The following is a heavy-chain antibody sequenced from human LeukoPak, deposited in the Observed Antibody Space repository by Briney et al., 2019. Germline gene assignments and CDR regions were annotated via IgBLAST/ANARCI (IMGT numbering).Heavy chain of an antibody. CDR3: ARDRGGWCRSYENCFDP. D-gene: IGHD1-26*01. CDR1: GGSISSYY. V-gene: IGHV4-4*07. J-gene: IGHJ5*02. CDR2: IYTSGST. Sequence: SETLSLTCTVSGGSISSYYWSWIRQPAGKGLEWIGRIYTSGSTNYNPSLKSRVTISVDTSKNQFSLKLSAVTASDTAVYYCARDRGGWCRSYENCFDPWGQGTMVTVSS.